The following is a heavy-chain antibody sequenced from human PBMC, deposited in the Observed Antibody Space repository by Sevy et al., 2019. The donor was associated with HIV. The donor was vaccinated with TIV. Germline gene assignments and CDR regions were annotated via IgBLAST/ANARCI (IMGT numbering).Heavy chain of an antibody. CDR3: AKDIVAVVGDAFDI. V-gene: IGHV3-23*01. J-gene: IGHJ3*02. CDR1: GFTFSSYA. CDR2: IFRSGDVT. D-gene: IGHD2-15*01. Sequence: GGSLRLSCTASGFTFSSYAMNWVRQAPGKGLEWVSTIFRSGDVTYYADSVKGRFTISRDNSRNTLYLQMDSLRAEDTAVYYCAKDIVAVVGDAFDIWGQGTMVTVSS.